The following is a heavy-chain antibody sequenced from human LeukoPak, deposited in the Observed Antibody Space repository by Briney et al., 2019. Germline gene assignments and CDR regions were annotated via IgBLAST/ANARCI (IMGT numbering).Heavy chain of an antibody. Sequence: VKVSCKASGGTFSSYAISWVRQAPGQGLEWMGWISTYNGNTNYAQKLQGRVTMTTDTSTSTAYMELRSLRSDDTAVYYCARGVLLWFGMPYYFDYWGQGTLVTVSS. CDR3: ARGVLLWFGMPYYFDY. CDR1: GGTFSSYA. CDR2: ISTYNGNT. V-gene: IGHV1-18*01. D-gene: IGHD3-10*01. J-gene: IGHJ4*02.